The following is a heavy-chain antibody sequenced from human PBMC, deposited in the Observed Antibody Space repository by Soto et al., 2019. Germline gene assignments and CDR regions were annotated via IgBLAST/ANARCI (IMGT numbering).Heavy chain of an antibody. CDR2: IMSSGSVI. CDR1: GFTFGGHS. V-gene: IGHV3-48*04. CDR3: ARGRGSETYRGHWFDL. J-gene: IGHJ5*02. D-gene: IGHD3-10*01. Sequence: EVQMAESGGGLVQPGGSLRLSCAASGFTFGGHSMNWVRQAPGKGLEWISYIMSSGSVIHYADSVKGRFTISRDNAKNSLYQQMDSLRAEDTAVYYCARGRGSETYRGHWFDLWGQGALVTVSS.